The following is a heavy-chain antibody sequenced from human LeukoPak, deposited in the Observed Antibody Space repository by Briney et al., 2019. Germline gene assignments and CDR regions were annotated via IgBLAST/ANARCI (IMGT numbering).Heavy chain of an antibody. CDR1: GGTFSSYA. D-gene: IGHD3-16*01. CDR3: ARAKTPGHGDFQH. V-gene: IGHV1-69*05. CDR2: IIPIFGTA. J-gene: IGHJ1*01. Sequence: SVKVSCKASGGTFSSYAIRWMRQAPGQGLEWMGGIIPIFGTANYAQKFQGRVTITTDESTSTAYMELSSLRSEDTAVYYCARAKTPGHGDFQHWGQGTLVAVSS.